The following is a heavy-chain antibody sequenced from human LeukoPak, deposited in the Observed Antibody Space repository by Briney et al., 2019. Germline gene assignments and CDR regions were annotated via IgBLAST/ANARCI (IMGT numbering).Heavy chain of an antibody. D-gene: IGHD1-26*01. V-gene: IGHV4-39*01. Sequence: SEALSLTCTVSGDSISSTNFYWGWIRQPPGKGLEWIGSIYYSGSTYYNPSLKSRVTISVDTSKNQFSLKLSSVTAADTAVYYCARGWGRPSADAFDIWGQGTMVTVSS. CDR3: ARGWGRPSADAFDI. CDR2: IYYSGST. J-gene: IGHJ3*02. CDR1: GDSISSTNFY.